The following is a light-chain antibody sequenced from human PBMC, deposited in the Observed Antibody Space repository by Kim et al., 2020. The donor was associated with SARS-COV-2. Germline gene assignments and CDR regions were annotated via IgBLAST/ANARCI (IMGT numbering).Light chain of an antibody. J-gene: IGLJ2*01. V-gene: IGLV2-8*01. Sequence: GQSVTLSCTGTSRDVGSFDYVSWYRQHPGKPPKLILYEVNKRTSEVPDRFSGSKSGNTASLTVSGLQAEDEADYYCASFAGISNLIFGGGTQLTVL. CDR2: EVN. CDR3: ASFAGISNLI. CDR1: SRDVGSFDY.